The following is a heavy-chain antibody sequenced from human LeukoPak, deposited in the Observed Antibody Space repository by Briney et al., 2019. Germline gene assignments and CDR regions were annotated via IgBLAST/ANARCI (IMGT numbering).Heavy chain of an antibody. D-gene: IGHD3-16*01. J-gene: IGHJ4*02. CDR1: GLTLSNYW. Sequence: GGSLRLSCAVSGLTLSNYWMNWVRQAPGKGLEWVANINPDGGEERYVDSVKGRFVISKDNAKNSLYLQMNSLRAEDTAVYYCAIWGADQNYWGQGTLVTVSS. CDR3: AIWGADQNY. V-gene: IGHV3-7*02. CDR2: INPDGGEE.